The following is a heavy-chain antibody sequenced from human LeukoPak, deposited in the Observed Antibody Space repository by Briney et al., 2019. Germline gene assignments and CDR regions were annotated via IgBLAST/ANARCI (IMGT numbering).Heavy chain of an antibody. Sequence: GGSLRLSCEASGFTFSSYTIHWVRQAPGKGLEWVSTISSGSSYMYYADSVRGRFTISRDNSKNTLYLQMNSLRAEDTAVYYCARERIAAAGTSGYYGMDVWGQGTTVTVSS. D-gene: IGHD6-13*01. J-gene: IGHJ6*02. CDR1: GFTFSSYT. CDR2: ISSGSSYM. CDR3: ARERIAAAGTSGYYGMDV. V-gene: IGHV3-21*04.